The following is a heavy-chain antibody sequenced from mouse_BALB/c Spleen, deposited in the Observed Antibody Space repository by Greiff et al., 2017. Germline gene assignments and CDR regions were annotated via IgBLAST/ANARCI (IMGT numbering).Heavy chain of an antibody. CDR3: ARVTTRGYFDV. J-gene: IGHJ1*01. V-gene: IGHV5-17*02. CDR2: ISSGSSTI. Sequence: EVKLMESGGGLVQPGGSRKLSCAASGFTFSSFGMHWVRQAPEKGLEWVAYISSGSSTIYYADTVKGRFTISRDNPKNTLFLQMTSLRSEDTAMYYCARVTTRGYFDVWGAGTTVTVSS. D-gene: IGHD1-1*01. CDR1: GFTFSSFG.